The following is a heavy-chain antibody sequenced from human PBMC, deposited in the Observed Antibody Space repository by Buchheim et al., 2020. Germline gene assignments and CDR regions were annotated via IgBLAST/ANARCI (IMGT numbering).Heavy chain of an antibody. Sequence: QVQLVESGGGVVQPGRSLRLSCAASGFTFSSYGMHWVRQAPGKGLEWVAVISYDGRGTYYGDSVKGRFTVSRDNSKNMLYLEMNSLQPEDTAVYYCGPLWANNYWGQGT. V-gene: IGHV3-30*03. J-gene: IGHJ4*02. D-gene: IGHD1-26*01. CDR2: ISYDGRGT. CDR3: GPLWANNY. CDR1: GFTFSSYG.